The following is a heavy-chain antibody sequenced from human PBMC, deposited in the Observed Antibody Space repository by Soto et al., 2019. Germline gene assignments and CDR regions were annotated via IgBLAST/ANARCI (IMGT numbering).Heavy chain of an antibody. CDR1: GYSFTNYW. CDR3: ARSTGYISSWCEERFDY. CDR2: IYPGDSDT. J-gene: IGHJ4*02. D-gene: IGHD6-13*01. V-gene: IGHV5-51*01. Sequence: GESLKISCKGSGYSFTNYWIGWVRQMPGKGLEWMGIIYPGDSDTRYSPSFQGQVTISADKSIYTAYLQWSSLKASDTAMYYCARSTGYISSWCEERFDYWGQGTLVTVSS.